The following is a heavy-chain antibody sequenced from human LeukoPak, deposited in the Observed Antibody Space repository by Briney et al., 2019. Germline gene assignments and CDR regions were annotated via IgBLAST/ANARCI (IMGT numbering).Heavy chain of an antibody. Sequence: SGGSLRLSCAASGFIFSNYGMHWVRQAPGKGLEWVAVISYDGSNKYYADSVKGRFTISRDSSKNTLYLQMNSLRAEDTAVYYCAKEHLGTYYDILTGYYKSPDYWGQGTLVTVSS. CDR1: GFIFSNYG. CDR2: ISYDGSNK. D-gene: IGHD3-9*01. CDR3: AKEHLGTYYDILTGYYKSPDY. V-gene: IGHV3-30*18. J-gene: IGHJ4*02.